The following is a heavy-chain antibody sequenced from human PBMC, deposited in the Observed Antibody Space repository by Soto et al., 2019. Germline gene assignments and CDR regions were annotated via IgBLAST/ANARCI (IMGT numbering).Heavy chain of an antibody. J-gene: IGHJ4*02. V-gene: IGHV4-59*06. D-gene: IGHD3-3*01. Sequence: SETLSQNCPLAGDSISRHYSTWIKKTPEKGLEWIGYMYYSGSTYYNPSLKSRVTISVDTSKNQFSLKLSSVTAADTAVYYCASREITIFGVELDYWGQGTLVTVSS. CDR2: MYYSGST. CDR1: GDSISRHY. CDR3: ASREITIFGVELDY.